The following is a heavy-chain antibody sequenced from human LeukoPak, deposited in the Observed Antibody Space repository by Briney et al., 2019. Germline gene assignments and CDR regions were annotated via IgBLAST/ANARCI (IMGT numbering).Heavy chain of an antibody. D-gene: IGHD3-22*01. V-gene: IGHV3-23*01. J-gene: IGHJ4*02. CDR1: GFTFSNYA. CDR2: ICGGSDAGR. Sequence: GGSLRLSCTASGFTFSNYAMSWVRQAPGKGLEWVSGICGGSDAGRHYTDSVKGRFTISRDNSKNTLYLQMNSLRAEDTAVYYCARFKGAYYDSGGYYFDYWGQGTLVTVSS. CDR3: ARFKGAYYDSGGYYFDY.